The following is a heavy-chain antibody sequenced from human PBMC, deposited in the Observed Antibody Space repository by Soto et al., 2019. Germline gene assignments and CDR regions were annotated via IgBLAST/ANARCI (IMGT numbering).Heavy chain of an antibody. J-gene: IGHJ6*02. CDR3: ARDYDRQRLGGNYYYMVDV. Sequence: QVQLMQSGAEVKKPGSSVKVSCKASGGTFSTSAISWVRQAPGEGLEWVGGIMPVFATPDYAQKFQGRVTISAEESTSTAYLDLTSLTTDDTAVYYCARDYDRQRLGGNYYYMVDVWGQGTAITVSS. V-gene: IGHV1-69*12. D-gene: IGHD5-12*01. CDR2: IMPVFATP. CDR1: GGTFSTSA.